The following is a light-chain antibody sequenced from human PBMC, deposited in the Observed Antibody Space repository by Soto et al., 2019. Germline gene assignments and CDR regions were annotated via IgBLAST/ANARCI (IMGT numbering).Light chain of an antibody. CDR3: QQSYSTVIA. CDR2: AAS. V-gene: IGKV1-39*01. J-gene: IGKJ5*01. Sequence: DIPMTQSPSSLSASVGDRVTITCRASQSISSYLNWYQQKPGKAPKLLIYAASSLQSGVPSRFSGSGSGTDFTLTISSLQPEDFATYYCQQSYSTVIAFGQGTRLDIK. CDR1: QSISSY.